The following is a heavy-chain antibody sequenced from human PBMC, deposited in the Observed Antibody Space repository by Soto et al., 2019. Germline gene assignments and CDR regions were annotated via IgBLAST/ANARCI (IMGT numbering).Heavy chain of an antibody. CDR2: ISTYNGDT. D-gene: IGHD6-13*01. CDR1: GYTFTRSG. V-gene: IGHV1-18*01. CDR3: ARTAAAGKYYYGVDV. Sequence: GASVKVSCKASGYTFTRSGISWVRQAPGQGLEWMGWISTYNGDTNYAQTFQGRVTMTTDTSTSTVHMEVRSLRSDDTAVYYCARTAAAGKYYYGVDVWGQGTTVTVSS. J-gene: IGHJ6*02.